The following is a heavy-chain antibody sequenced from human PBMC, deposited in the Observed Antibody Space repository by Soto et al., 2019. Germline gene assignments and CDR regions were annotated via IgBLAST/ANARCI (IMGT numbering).Heavy chain of an antibody. CDR3: AKPMITCGGVIVIPFDY. D-gene: IGHD3-16*02. CDR1: GFTFSSYG. V-gene: IGHV3-30*18. Sequence: QVQLVESGGGVVQPGRSLRLSCAASGFTFSSYGMHWVRQAPGKGLEWVAVISYDGSNKYYADSVKGRFTISRDNSKNTLYMQMNSLRAEDTAVYYCAKPMITCGGVIVIPFDYWGQGTLVTVSS. J-gene: IGHJ4*02. CDR2: ISYDGSNK.